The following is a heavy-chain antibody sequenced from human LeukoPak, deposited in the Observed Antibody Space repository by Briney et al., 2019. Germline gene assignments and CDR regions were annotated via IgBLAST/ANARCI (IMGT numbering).Heavy chain of an antibody. V-gene: IGHV3-72*01. CDR1: GFTFCDHY. D-gene: IGHD3-9*01. CDR2: IRNKANSYTT. J-gene: IGHJ4*02. Sequence: PGGSLRLSCAASGFTFCDHYMDWVRQAPGKGLEWVGRIRNKANSYTTEYAASVKGRFTISRDDSKNSLYLQMNSLKTEDTAVYYCARVRYYLDYWGQGTLVTVSS. CDR3: ARVRYYLDY.